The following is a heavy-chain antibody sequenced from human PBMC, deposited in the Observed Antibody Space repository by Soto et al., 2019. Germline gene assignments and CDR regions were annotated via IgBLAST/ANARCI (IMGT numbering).Heavy chain of an antibody. CDR2: ISSSSSYI. CDR3: YLGESSYYFDY. Sequence: EVQLVESGEGLVQPGGSLRLSCAASGFTFSSYSMNWVRQAPGKGLEWVSSISSSSSYIYYADSVKGRFTISRDNAKNSLYLQMNSLRVEDTAVYYCYLGESSYYFDYWGQGTLVTVSS. J-gene: IGHJ4*02. V-gene: IGHV3-21*01. D-gene: IGHD3-16*01. CDR1: GFTFSSYS.